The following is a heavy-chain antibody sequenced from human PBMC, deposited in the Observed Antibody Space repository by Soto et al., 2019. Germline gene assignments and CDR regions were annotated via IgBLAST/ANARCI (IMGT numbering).Heavy chain of an antibody. Sequence: SQTLSLTCAISGDSVSSNSAAWNWIRQSPSRGLEWLGRTYYRSKWYNDYAVSVKSRITINPDTSKNQFSLQLNSVTPEDTAVYYCARDTYYYDSSGYYSYYGMDVWGQGTTVTVSS. D-gene: IGHD3-22*01. V-gene: IGHV6-1*01. CDR3: ARDTYYYDSSGYYSYYGMDV. J-gene: IGHJ6*02. CDR2: TYYRSKWYN. CDR1: GDSVSSNSAA.